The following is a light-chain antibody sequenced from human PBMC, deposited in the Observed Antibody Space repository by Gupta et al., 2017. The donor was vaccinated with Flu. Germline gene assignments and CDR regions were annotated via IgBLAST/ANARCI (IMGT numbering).Light chain of an antibody. CDR1: QSVGSS. J-gene: IGKJ3*01. CDR3: QHENSWPFT. Sequence: PATLSVSPGERATLSCRASQSVGSSLAWYQKKPGQAPRLLIYAAFSRATGIAARFTGSGSGTEFTLTISSLQSEDFAVYYCQHENSWPFTFGHGTKLDIK. CDR2: AAF. V-gene: IGKV3-15*01.